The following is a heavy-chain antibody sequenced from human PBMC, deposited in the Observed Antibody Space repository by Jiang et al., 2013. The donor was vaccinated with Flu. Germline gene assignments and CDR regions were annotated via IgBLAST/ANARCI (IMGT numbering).Heavy chain of an antibody. J-gene: IGHJ4*02. Sequence: VQLLESGGDLVQSGGSLRLSCAASGFRFSAYVMSWVRRAPGKGLEWVSVISESGGNTYYGDLVKGRFTISRDNSKNTLFLQMSDLRADDTAIYYCAKRRVVLLADDFYKYGMDVWGQGTLVTVSS. CDR3: AKRRVVLLADDFYKYGMDV. D-gene: IGHD2-15*01. V-gene: IGHV3-23*01. CDR1: GFRFSAYV. CDR2: ISESGGNT.